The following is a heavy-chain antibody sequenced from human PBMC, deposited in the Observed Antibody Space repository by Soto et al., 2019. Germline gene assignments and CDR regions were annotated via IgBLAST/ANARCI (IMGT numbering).Heavy chain of an antibody. Sequence: SETLSLTCTVSGGSISSGGYYWSWIRQHPGKGLEWIGYIYYSGSTYHNPSLKRRVTISVVTSKNQFSLKLSSVTAADTAVYYCARDLVWIFGVVNYYMYVWGKGTTVPVAS. CDR1: GGSISSGGYY. J-gene: IGHJ6*03. V-gene: IGHV4-31*03. D-gene: IGHD3-3*01. CDR2: IYYSGST. CDR3: ARDLVWIFGVVNYYMYV.